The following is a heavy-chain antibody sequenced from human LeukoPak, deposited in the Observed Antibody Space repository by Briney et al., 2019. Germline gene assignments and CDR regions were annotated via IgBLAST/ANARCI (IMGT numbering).Heavy chain of an antibody. CDR1: GYTFTSYD. V-gene: IGHV1-8*02. CDR2: MNTNSGYT. CDR3: AGCGSGSLYYFVY. Sequence: ASVKVSCKASGYTFTSYDMNWVRQATGQGLEWMGWMNTNSGYTGYAHKFQGRVTITRNNSKSTAYMQLSSLISEDTAVYYCAGCGSGSLYYFVYWGQGTLVTVSS. D-gene: IGHD3-10*01. J-gene: IGHJ4*02.